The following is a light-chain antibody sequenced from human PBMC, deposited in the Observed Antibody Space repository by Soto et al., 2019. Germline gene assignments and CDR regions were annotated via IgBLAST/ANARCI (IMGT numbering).Light chain of an antibody. CDR1: QSINTW. J-gene: IGKJ4*01. CDR3: QQYNSSSLT. V-gene: IGKV1-5*01. Sequence: DIQMTQSPSTLSASVGDRVTITCRASQSINTWLAWYQHKPGKAPKLLIFDASSLERGVPSRFSGSGSGTEFTLTISSLQPDDFATYYCQQYNSSSLTFGGGTKVEIK. CDR2: DAS.